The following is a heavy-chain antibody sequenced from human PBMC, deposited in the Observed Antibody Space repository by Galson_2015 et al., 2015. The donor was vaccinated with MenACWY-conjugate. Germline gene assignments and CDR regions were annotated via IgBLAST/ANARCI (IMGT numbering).Heavy chain of an antibody. CDR3: VRDGDYGDNEGMDV. Sequence: SLRLSCAASGFRFTDYWMTWVRQAPGKGLEWVANIRQDGGRKYYADSLKGRFTISRDNAKNSVFLQMTSLRPEDTAVYYCVRDGDYGDNEGMDVWGQGTTVTVSS. CDR1: GFRFTDYW. V-gene: IGHV3-7*03. D-gene: IGHD4-17*01. CDR2: IRQDGGRK. J-gene: IGHJ6*02.